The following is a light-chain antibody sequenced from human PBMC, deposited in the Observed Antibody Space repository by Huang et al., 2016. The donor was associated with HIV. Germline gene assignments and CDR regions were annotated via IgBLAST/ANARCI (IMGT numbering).Light chain of an antibody. Sequence: DIQMTQSPSSLSAPVGDRVTITCRASQSINRYLNWYQQKPGKAPKLLIYAASNLQSGVPSRFSGSGSGTEFTLTISSLQPEDFGTYYCQRSYRTFGQGTRVEIK. CDR1: QSINRY. CDR2: AAS. V-gene: IGKV1-39*01. CDR3: QRSYRT. J-gene: IGKJ1*01.